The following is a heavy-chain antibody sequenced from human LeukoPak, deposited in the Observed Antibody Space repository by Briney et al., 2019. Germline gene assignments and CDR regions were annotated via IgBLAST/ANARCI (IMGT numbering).Heavy chain of an antibody. CDR1: GYILTELS. V-gene: IGHV1-24*01. Sequence: SVKVSCKVSGYILTELSMHWVRQAPGKGLEWMGGFDPEDGETIYAQKFQGRVTMTEDTSTDTAYMELNSLRSEDTAVYYCATDLHRIVGATLLDYWGQGTLVTVSS. J-gene: IGHJ4*02. CDR2: FDPEDGET. D-gene: IGHD1-26*01. CDR3: ATDLHRIVGATLLDY.